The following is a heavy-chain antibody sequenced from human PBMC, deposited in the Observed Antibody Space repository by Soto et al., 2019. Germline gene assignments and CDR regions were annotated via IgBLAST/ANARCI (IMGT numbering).Heavy chain of an antibody. D-gene: IGHD3-22*01. CDR1: GGTFSSYA. Sequence: SVKVSCKASGGTFSSYAISWVRQAPGQGLEWMGGIIPIFGTANYAQKFQGTVTITADESTSTAYMELSSLRSEDTAVYYCARTYSYYYDSSGYYYVWGQGTLVTVSS. V-gene: IGHV1-69*13. J-gene: IGHJ4*02. CDR2: IIPIFGTA. CDR3: ARTYSYYYDSSGYYYV.